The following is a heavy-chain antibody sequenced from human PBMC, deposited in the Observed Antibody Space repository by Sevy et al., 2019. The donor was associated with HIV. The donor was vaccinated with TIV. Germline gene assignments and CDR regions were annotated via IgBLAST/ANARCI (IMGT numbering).Heavy chain of an antibody. CDR2: IQSKIDGGTT. V-gene: IGHV3-15*01. CDR3: ITSSHSPRVWRDFDARFYFFHYGVDV. CDR1: GFTFTHAW. D-gene: IGHD3-9*01. Sequence: GGSLRLSCAASGFTFTHAWMNWVRQAPGKGLEWVGRIQSKIDGGTTDFAAPVKCRLTISRVVSKSTVFLQMNSLKTENEAMYYCITSSHSPRVWRDFDARFYFFHYGVDVWGQGTTVTVSS. J-gene: IGHJ6*02.